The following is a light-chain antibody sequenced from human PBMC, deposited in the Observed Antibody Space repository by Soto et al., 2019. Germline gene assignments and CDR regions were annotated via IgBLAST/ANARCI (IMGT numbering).Light chain of an antibody. V-gene: IGKV3-20*01. CDR3: QQYGSSPPT. Sequence: EIVLTQSPGTLSLSPGERATLSCRASQSITYVYLAWYQHKPGHAPRLLIFGPSSRASGIPDRFSGGGSGTDFSLTISRLEPEDFAVYFCQQYGSSPPTFGQGTKVDIK. CDR2: GPS. CDR1: QSITYVY. J-gene: IGKJ1*01.